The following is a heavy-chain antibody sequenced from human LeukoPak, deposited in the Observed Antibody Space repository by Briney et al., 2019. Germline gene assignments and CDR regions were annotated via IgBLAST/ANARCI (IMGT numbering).Heavy chain of an antibody. J-gene: IGHJ5*02. CDR3: ARHWGTVTTTLWFDP. CDR2: IYYSGST. CDR1: GGSISSGTYY. V-gene: IGHV4-39*01. D-gene: IGHD4-17*01. Sequence: SQTLSLTCTVSGGSISSGTYYWDWIRQPPGKGLEWIGSIYYSGSTYYDPSLKSRVTISVDTSKNQFSLKLTSVTAADTAVYHCARHWGTVTTTLWFDPWGQGALVTVSS.